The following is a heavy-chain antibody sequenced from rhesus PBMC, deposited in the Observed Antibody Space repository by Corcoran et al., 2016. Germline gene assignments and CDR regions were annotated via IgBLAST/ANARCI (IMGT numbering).Heavy chain of an antibody. J-gene: IGHJ3*01. CDR2: ISYSGST. Sequence: QVQLQQWGEGLVKPSETLSLTCAVYGGSISSGYGWSWIRQPPGKGREWIGYISYSGSTSYNPSLKSRVTISIDTSKNQFSLKLSSVTAADTAVYYCASTYSSGWYDAFDFWGQGLRVTVSS. V-gene: IGHV4-122*02. D-gene: IGHD6-31*01. CDR3: ASTYSSGWYDAFDF. CDR1: GGSISSGYG.